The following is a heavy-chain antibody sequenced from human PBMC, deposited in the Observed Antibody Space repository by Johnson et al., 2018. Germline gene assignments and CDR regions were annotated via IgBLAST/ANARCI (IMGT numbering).Heavy chain of an antibody. Sequence: QVQLQESGAEVKKPGASVKVSCKASGYTFTSYDINWVRQATGQGLEWMGGIIPIFGTANYAQKFQGRVTITADESTSTAYMELRRLRSEDTAVYYCERGAGIVATTRLDYYYYYGMDVWGQGTTVTVSS. J-gene: IGHJ6*02. CDR2: IIPIFGTA. CDR3: ERGAGIVATTRLDYYYYYGMDV. D-gene: IGHD5-12*01. CDR1: GYTFTSYD. V-gene: IGHV1-69*01.